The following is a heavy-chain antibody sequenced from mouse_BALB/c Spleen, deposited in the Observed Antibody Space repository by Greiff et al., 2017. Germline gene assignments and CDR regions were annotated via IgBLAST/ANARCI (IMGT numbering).Heavy chain of an antibody. J-gene: IGHJ3*01. D-gene: IGHD1-1*01. V-gene: IGHV1-80*01. Sequence: VQLQQSGAELVRPGSSVKISCKASGYAFSSYWRNWVKQRPGQGLEWIGQIYPGDGDTNYNGKLKGKATLTADKSPSTAYMQISSLTSEDSAVYFCASPYYGSSWGFAYWGQGTLVTVSA. CDR1: GYAFSSYW. CDR2: IYPGDGDT. CDR3: ASPYYGSSWGFAY.